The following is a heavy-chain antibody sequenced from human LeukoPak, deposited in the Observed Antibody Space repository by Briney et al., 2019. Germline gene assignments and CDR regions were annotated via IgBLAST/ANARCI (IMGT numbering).Heavy chain of an antibody. CDR3: ARGYYYYGMDV. Sequence: PSQTLSLTCAVYGPSLSGYYRSSIRQPPGKGLEWLGEINHSGRTNYNPSLKSRVTISVDTSKNQFSLKLSSVTAADTAAYYCARGYYYYGMDVWGKGTTVTVSS. J-gene: IGHJ6*04. V-gene: IGHV4-34*01. CDR1: GPSLSGYY. CDR2: INHSGRT.